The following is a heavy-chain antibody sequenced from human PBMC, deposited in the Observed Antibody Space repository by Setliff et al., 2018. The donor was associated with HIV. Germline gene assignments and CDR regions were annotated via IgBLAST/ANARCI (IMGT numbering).Heavy chain of an antibody. CDR1: GGTFSSYA. J-gene: IGHJ4*02. Sequence: ASVKVSCKASGGTFSSYAISWVRQAPGQGLEWMGIISPSDGSTNYAQKFLGRVTLTRDTSLNTFYMELTNLRSEDTAFYYCARGRKDLTMVRVPNFDYWGQGTLVTVSS. V-gene: IGHV1-46*01. D-gene: IGHD3-10*01. CDR2: ISPSDGST. CDR3: ARGRKDLTMVRVPNFDY.